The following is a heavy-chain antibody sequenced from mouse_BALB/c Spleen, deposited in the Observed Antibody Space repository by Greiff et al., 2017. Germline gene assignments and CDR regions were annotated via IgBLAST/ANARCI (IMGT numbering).Heavy chain of an antibody. D-gene: IGHD2-1*01. Sequence: QVQLKQSGAELVRPGVSVKISCKGSGYTFTDYAMHWVKQSHAKSLEWIGVISTYYGDASYNQKFKGKATMTVDKSSSTAYMELARLTSEDSAIYYCARPIYWGVMDYWGQGTSVTVSS. CDR1: GYTFTDYA. J-gene: IGHJ4*01. CDR3: ARPIYWGVMDY. V-gene: IGHV1S137*01. CDR2: ISTYYGDA.